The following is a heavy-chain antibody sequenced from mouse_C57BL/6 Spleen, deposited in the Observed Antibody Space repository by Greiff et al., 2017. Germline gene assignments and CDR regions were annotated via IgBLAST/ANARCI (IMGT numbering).Heavy chain of an antibody. J-gene: IGHJ1*03. CDR2: IDPSDSYP. CDR3: ARRLRGDWYFDV. D-gene: IGHD1-2*01. Sequence: QVQLQQPGAELVRPGTSVKLSCKASGYTFTSYWMHWVKQRPGQGLEWIGVIDPSDSYPNYNQKFKGKATLTVDTASITAYMQLSSLTSEDSAVYYCARRLRGDWYFDVWGTGTTVTVSS. CDR1: GYTFTSYW. V-gene: IGHV1-59*01.